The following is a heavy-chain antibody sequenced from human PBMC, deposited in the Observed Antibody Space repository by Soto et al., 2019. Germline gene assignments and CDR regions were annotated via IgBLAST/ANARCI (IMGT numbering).Heavy chain of an antibody. V-gene: IGHV1-18*01. CDR2: ISAYNGNT. Sequence: ASVKVSCKASGYTFTSYGISWVRQAPGQGLEWMGWISAYNGNTNYAQKLQGRVTMTTDTSTSTAYMELRSLRSDDTAVYYCARESRIWGSYRYGAFDIWGQGTMVTVSS. CDR1: GYTFTSYG. CDR3: ARESRIWGSYRYGAFDI. D-gene: IGHD3-16*02. J-gene: IGHJ3*02.